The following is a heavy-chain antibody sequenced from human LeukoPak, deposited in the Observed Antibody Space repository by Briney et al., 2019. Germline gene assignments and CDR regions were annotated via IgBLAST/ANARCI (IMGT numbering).Heavy chain of an antibody. J-gene: IGHJ1*01. D-gene: IGHD6-13*01. V-gene: IGHV5-51*01. CDR2: IYPGDSDT. CDR1: GYSFTTYW. CDR3: ARRASSEEYFQH. Sequence: GESLKISCKGSGYSFTTYWIAWVRQMPGKGLEWMGIIYPGDSDTRYSPSFQGQVTISADKSISTAYLQWSSLKASDNAIYYCARRASSEEYFQHWGQSTLVTVSS.